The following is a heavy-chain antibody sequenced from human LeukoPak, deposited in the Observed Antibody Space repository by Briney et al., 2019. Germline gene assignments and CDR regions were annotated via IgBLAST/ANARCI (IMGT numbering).Heavy chain of an antibody. CDR2: IYTSGST. CDR3: ARGFTIFGVVIIGEAFDI. J-gene: IGHJ3*02. V-gene: IGHV4-4*07. D-gene: IGHD3-3*01. CDR1: GGSISSYY. Sequence: SETLSLTCTVSGGSISSYYWSWIRQPAGKGLEWIGRIYTSGSTNYNPSLKSRVTMSVDTSKNQFSLKLSSVTAADTAVYHCARGFTIFGVVIIGEAFDIWGQGTMVTVSS.